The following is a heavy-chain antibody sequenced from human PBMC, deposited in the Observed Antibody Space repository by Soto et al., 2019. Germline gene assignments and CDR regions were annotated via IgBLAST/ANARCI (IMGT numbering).Heavy chain of an antibody. V-gene: IGHV4-34*01. D-gene: IGHD3-10*01. CDR2: INHSGST. CDR3: ARGGLLWFGELSLWFDP. CDR1: GGSFSGYY. J-gene: IGHJ5*02. Sequence: KPSETLSLTCAVYGGSFSGYYWSWIRQPPGKGLEWIGEINHSGSTNYNPSLKSRVTISVDTSKNQFSLKLSSVTAADTAVYYCARGGLLWFGELSLWFDPWGQGTLVTVSS.